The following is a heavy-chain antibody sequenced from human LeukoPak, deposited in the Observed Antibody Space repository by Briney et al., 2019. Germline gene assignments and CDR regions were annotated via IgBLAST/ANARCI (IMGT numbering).Heavy chain of an antibody. CDR3: AKDRIPDGFYSIDY. D-gene: IGHD3-3*01. CDR2: IFGNGAGT. CDR1: GFTFSTYA. J-gene: IGHJ4*02. Sequence: GGSLRLSCTASGFTFSTYAMNWVRQAPGKGLEWVSVIFGNGAGTNYADSVEGRFTISRDNSKNTLYLQMNSLRAEDTAVYYYAKDRIPDGFYSIDYWGQGALVTVSS. V-gene: IGHV3-23*01.